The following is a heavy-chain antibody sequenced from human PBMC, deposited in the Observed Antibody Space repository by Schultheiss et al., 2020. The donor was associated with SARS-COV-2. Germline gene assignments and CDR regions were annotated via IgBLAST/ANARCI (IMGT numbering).Heavy chain of an antibody. D-gene: IGHD3-22*01. CDR3: ARMTGYYDSSGYYRGWFDP. V-gene: IGHV2-70*11. CDR1: GGSISSYY. CDR2: IDWDDDK. J-gene: IGHJ5*02. Sequence: TLSLTCTVSGGSISSYYWSWIRQPPGKALEWLARIDWDDDKYYSTSLKTRLTISKDTSKNQVVLTMTNMDPVDTATYYCARMTGYYDSSGYYRGWFDPWGQGTLVTVSS.